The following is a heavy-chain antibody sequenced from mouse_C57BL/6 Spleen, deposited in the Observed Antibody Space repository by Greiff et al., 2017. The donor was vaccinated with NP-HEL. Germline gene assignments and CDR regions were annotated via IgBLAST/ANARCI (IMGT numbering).Heavy chain of an antibody. D-gene: IGHD2-5*01. V-gene: IGHV1-52*01. Sequence: VQLQQPGAELVRPGSSVKLSCKASGYTFTSYWMHWVKQRPIQGLEWIGNIDPSDSETHYNQKFKDKATLTVDKSSSTAYMQLSSLTSEDSAVYYCARRDYSNYDDAIDCWGQGTSVTVSS. CDR1: GYTFTSYW. J-gene: IGHJ4*01. CDR2: IDPSDSET. CDR3: ARRDYSNYDDAIDC.